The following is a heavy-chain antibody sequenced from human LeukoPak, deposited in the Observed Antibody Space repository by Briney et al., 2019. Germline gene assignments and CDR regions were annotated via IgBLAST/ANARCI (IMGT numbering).Heavy chain of an antibody. Sequence: SETLSLTCTVPGGSISSSSYYWGWIRQPPGKGLEWIGSIDYSGSTYYNPSLKSRVTISADKSKNQFSLKLSSVTAADTAVYYCARLSSIAPDFDYWGKGTLVTVSS. CDR2: IDYSGST. J-gene: IGHJ4*02. V-gene: IGHV4-39*01. CDR1: GGSISSSSYY. D-gene: IGHD6-6*01. CDR3: ARLSSIAPDFDY.